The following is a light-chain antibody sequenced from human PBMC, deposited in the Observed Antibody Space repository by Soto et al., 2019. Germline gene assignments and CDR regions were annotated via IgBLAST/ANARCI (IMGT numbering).Light chain of an antibody. Sequence: QSVLTQPPSASGTPGQRVTISCSGSTSNIGSNTVNWYQQLPGTAPKLLIYSNNQRPSGVPDRFSGSRSGTSASLAISGLQSEDGADYYCAAWDDSLSGYVFGTGTKVTVL. J-gene: IGLJ1*01. CDR3: AAWDDSLSGYV. V-gene: IGLV1-44*01. CDR1: TSNIGSNT. CDR2: SNN.